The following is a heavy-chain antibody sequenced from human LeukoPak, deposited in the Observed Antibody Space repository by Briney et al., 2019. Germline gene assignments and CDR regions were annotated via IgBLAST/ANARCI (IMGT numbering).Heavy chain of an antibody. Sequence: PGTSLRLSCATSGFTFSSYGMHWVRQAPGKGLEWVSAISGSGGSTYYADSVKGRFTISRDNSKNTLYLQMNSLRAEDTAVYYCAKDLVMVRGVIPYFDYWGQGTLVTVSS. CDR2: ISGSGGST. V-gene: IGHV3-23*01. CDR1: GFTFSSYG. CDR3: AKDLVMVRGVIPYFDY. J-gene: IGHJ4*02. D-gene: IGHD3-10*01.